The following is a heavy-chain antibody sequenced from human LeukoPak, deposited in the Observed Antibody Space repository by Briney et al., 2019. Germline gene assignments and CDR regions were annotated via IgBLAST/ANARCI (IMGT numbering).Heavy chain of an antibody. CDR2: ISYDGSDK. J-gene: IGHJ4*02. CDR3: ARLFRVVVPAANTHFDY. CDR1: GFTFSSYA. Sequence: PGGSLRLSCAASGFTFSSYAMHWVRKAPGKGLEWVAVISYDGSDKYYADSVKGRFTISRDNSKNTLYLQMNSLRPEDTAVYYCARLFRVVVPAANTHFDYWGQGTLVTVSS. D-gene: IGHD2-2*01. V-gene: IGHV3-30*04.